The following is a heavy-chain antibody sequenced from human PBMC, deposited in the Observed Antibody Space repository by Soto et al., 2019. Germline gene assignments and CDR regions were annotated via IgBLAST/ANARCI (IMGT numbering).Heavy chain of an antibody. Sequence: QVQLVQSETGVKKPGASVKVSCKSSGYTFTNYGFIWVRQAPGLGLEWMGWISAHSGNTHYAQNLQERVTVTTDPATSTAYMELRNLRSDDTAVYYCTRVRDFWSGHPFDYWGQGTLVTVSS. V-gene: IGHV1-18*01. CDR3: TRVRDFWSGHPFDY. CDR2: ISAHSGNT. D-gene: IGHD3-3*01. J-gene: IGHJ4*02. CDR1: GYTFTNYG.